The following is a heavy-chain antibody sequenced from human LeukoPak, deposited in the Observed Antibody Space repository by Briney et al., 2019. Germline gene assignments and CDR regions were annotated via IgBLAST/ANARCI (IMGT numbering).Heavy chain of an antibody. CDR1: GGSISTYY. J-gene: IGHJ6*02. CDR3: ARGSMGGSGTYYRDYYYGMDV. CDR2: ILNGGST. D-gene: IGHD3-10*01. Sequence: PSETLSLTCTVSGGSISTYYWTWIRQPAGKGLEWIGRILNGGSTNYNPSLKSRVTMSVDTSKNQFSLRLNSVTAADTAVYYCARGSMGGSGTYYRDYYYGMDVWGQGTTVTVSS. V-gene: IGHV4-4*07.